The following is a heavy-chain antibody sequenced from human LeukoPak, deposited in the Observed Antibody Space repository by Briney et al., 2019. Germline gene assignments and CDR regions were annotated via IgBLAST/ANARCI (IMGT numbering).Heavy chain of an antibody. V-gene: IGHV4-59*04. CDR1: GGSISSYY. CDR3: AVSSGWYYFDY. J-gene: IGHJ4*02. Sequence: SETLSLTCTVSGGSISSYYWSWIRQPPGKGLEWIGSIYYSGSTYYNPSLKSRVTISVDTSKNQFSLKLSSVTAAGTAVYYCAVSSGWYYFDYWGQGTLVTVSS. D-gene: IGHD6-19*01. CDR2: IYYSGST.